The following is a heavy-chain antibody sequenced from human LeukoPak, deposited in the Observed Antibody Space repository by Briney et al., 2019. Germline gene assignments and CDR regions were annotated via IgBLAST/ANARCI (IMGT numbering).Heavy chain of an antibody. D-gene: IGHD3-10*02. Sequence: PSETLSLTCAVYGGSFSGYYWSWIRQPPGKGLEWIGEINHSGSTNYNPSLKSRVTISVDTSKNQFSLKLSSVTAADTAVYYCARVLGRDVRSAFDIWGQGTMVTVSS. CDR1: GGSFSGYY. CDR3: ARVLGRDVRSAFDI. V-gene: IGHV4-34*01. CDR2: INHSGST. J-gene: IGHJ3*02.